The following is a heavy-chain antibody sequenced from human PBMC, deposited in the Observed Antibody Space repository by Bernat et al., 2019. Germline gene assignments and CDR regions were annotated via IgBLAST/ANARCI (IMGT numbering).Heavy chain of an antibody. V-gene: IGHV3-48*03. CDR3: ASINGDYARPFDY. D-gene: IGHD4-17*01. CDR2: ISSSGSTI. J-gene: IGHJ4*02. Sequence: EVQLVESGGGLVQPGGSLRLSCAASGFTFSSYEMNWVRQAPGKGLEWVSYISSSGSTIYYADSVKGRFTISRDNAKNSLYLQMNSLRAEDTAVYYCASINGDYARPFDYWGQGTLVTVSS. CDR1: GFTFSSYE.